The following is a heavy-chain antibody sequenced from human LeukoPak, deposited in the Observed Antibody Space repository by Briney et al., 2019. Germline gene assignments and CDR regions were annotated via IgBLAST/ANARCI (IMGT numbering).Heavy chain of an antibody. CDR1: GGSISSSSYY. D-gene: IGHD2-8*02. CDR3: VRDSGLVQNYGLDV. V-gene: IGHV4-61*05. J-gene: IGHJ6*02. Sequence: SETPSLTCTVSGGSISSSSYYWGWIRQPPGKGLEWIGYIYYGGASNYNPSLKSRVTISVDTSKNQFSLKLTSVTAADTAVYSCVRDSGLVQNYGLDVWGQGTTVTVSS. CDR2: IYYGGAS.